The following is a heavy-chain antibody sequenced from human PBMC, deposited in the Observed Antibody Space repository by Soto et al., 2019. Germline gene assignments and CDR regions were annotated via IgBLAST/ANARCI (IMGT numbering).Heavy chain of an antibody. V-gene: IGHV3-30*03. CDR2: TSFNGNNK. Sequence: QVQLVESGGGVVQPGRSLRLSCAASGLSFSNSGMHWVRQAPGKGLEWVAVTSFNGNNKWYTDSVKGRFTISRDNSKNTLYLQMDSLRDEDTAVYYCARDSNRENYLEHWGPGTLVTVSS. J-gene: IGHJ4*02. CDR3: ARDSNRENYLEH. CDR1: GLSFSNSG.